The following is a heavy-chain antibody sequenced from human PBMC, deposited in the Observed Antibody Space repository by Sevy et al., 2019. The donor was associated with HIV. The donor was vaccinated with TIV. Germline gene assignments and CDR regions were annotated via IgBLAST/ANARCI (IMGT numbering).Heavy chain of an antibody. CDR2: VYNGGTT. V-gene: IGHV4-39*01. D-gene: IGHD6-19*01. Sequence: SETLSLTCTISGASMRSSHYWGWIRQPPGKGLEWIASVYNGGTTYYNPSLKTRVTISVDTSKNQFSLRLASVTAADTAVYYCARLPQWLRPSFDSWGQGTLVTVSS. J-gene: IGHJ4*02. CDR1: GASMRSSHY. CDR3: ARLPQWLRPSFDS.